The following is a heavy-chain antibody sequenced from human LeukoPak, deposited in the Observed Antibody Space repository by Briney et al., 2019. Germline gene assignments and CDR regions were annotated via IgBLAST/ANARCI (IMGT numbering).Heavy chain of an antibody. D-gene: IGHD1-26*01. V-gene: IGHV1-18*01. CDR2: ISAYSGNT. CDR1: GYTFTNYG. J-gene: IGHJ3*02. Sequence: ASVKVSCKTSGYTFTNYGISWVRQAPGQGLEWMGWISAYSGNTNYVQKFRGRVTMTTDTSTSTVYMELSSLTSDDTAVYYCAKDPIVGATTGTDAFDIWGQGTMVTVSS. CDR3: AKDPIVGATTGTDAFDI.